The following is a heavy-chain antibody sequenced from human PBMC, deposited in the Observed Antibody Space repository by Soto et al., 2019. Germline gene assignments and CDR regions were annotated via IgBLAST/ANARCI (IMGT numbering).Heavy chain of an antibody. V-gene: IGHV1-69*01. Sequence: QVQLVQSGAEVKKPGSSVNVSCKASGGSFSTYGITWVRQAPGQGPEWMGGFIPMLGTSNYAQKFQGRLTITADESTNTAYMGLSSLRSDDTAVYYCARGRISHGWFDSWGQGTRVTVSS. CDR2: FIPMLGTS. CDR1: GGSFSTYG. J-gene: IGHJ5*01. D-gene: IGHD3-10*01. CDR3: ARGRISHGWFDS.